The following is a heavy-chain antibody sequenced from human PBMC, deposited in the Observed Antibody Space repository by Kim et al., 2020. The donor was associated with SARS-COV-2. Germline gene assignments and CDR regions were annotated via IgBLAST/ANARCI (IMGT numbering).Heavy chain of an antibody. J-gene: IGHJ4*01. V-gene: IGHV3-30*18. CDR3: AKGLGSRWLGRYFDY. D-gene: IGHD6-13*01. CDR1: GFTFSSYG. CDR2: ISYDGSNK. Sequence: GGSLRLSCAASGFTFSSYGMHWVRQAPGKGLEWVAVISYDGSNKYYADSVKGRFTISRDNSKNTLYLQMNSLIAEDTAVYYCAKGLGSRWLGRYFDYWG.